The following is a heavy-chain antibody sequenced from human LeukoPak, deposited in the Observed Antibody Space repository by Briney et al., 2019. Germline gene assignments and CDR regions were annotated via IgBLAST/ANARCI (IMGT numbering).Heavy chain of an antibody. Sequence: GGSLRLSCAASGFTFSSYAMHSGRQAPGKGLEYVSAISSNGGSTYYANSVKGRFTISRHNSKNTLYLQMGSLRAEDMAVYYCAREMGGAADYWGQGTLVTVSS. V-gene: IGHV3-64*01. CDR2: ISSNGGST. CDR3: AREMGGAADY. D-gene: IGHD2-15*01. J-gene: IGHJ4*02. CDR1: GFTFSSYA.